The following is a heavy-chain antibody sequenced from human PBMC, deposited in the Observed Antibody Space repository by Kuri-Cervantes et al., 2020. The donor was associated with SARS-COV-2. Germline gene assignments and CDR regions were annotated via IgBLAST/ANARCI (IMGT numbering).Heavy chain of an antibody. CDR3: ASCDDYYGSGSHWAP. CDR1: GGSISSYY. Sequence: SETLSLTCTVSGGSISSYYWSWIRQPPGKGLEWIGYIYYSGSTYYNPSLKSRVTISVDTSKNQFSLKLSSVTAADTAVYYCASCDDYYGSGSHWAPWGQGTLVTVSS. D-gene: IGHD3-10*01. J-gene: IGHJ5*02. V-gene: IGHV4-59*12. CDR2: IYYSGST.